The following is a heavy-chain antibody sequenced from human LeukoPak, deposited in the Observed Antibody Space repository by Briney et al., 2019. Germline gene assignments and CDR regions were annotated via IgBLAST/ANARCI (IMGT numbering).Heavy chain of an antibody. Sequence: GASVKVSCKASGYTFTSYGISWVRQAPGQGLEWMGWISAYNGNTNYAQKLQGRVTMTTDTSTSTAYMELSSLRSEDTAVYYCATDLFGGSGPNWFDPWGQGTLVTVSS. CDR2: ISAYNGNT. V-gene: IGHV1-18*01. CDR1: GYTFTSYG. CDR3: ATDLFGGSGPNWFDP. J-gene: IGHJ5*02. D-gene: IGHD6-19*01.